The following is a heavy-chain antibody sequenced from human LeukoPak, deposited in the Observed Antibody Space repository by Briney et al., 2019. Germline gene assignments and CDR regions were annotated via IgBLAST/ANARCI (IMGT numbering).Heavy chain of an antibody. CDR3: ASLWELIGS. D-gene: IGHD1-26*01. V-gene: IGHV3-48*03. J-gene: IGHJ4*02. CDR2: ISIDGKTI. Sequence: PGGSLRLSCAASGFTFSSYEMDWVRQAPGKGLEWVSYISIDGKTIHYADSVKGRFTISRDSAKNSVYLQMNSLRVEDTAIYYCASLWELIGSWGQGTLVTVSS. CDR1: GFTFSSYE.